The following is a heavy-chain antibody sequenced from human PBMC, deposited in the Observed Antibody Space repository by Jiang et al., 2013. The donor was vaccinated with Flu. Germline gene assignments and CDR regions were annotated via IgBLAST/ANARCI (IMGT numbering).Heavy chain of an antibody. J-gene: IGHJ5*02. CDR1: GYSFTSYW. Sequence: GAEVKKPGESLKISCKGSGYSFTSYWIGWVRQMPGKGLEWMGIIYPGDSDTRYSPSFQGQVTISADKSISTAYLQWSSLKASDTAMYYCARHADRYCSSTSCYGGWFDPWGQGTLVTVSS. CDR2: IYPGDSDT. CDR3: ARHADRYCSSTSCYGGWFDP. V-gene: IGHV5-51*01. D-gene: IGHD2-2*01.